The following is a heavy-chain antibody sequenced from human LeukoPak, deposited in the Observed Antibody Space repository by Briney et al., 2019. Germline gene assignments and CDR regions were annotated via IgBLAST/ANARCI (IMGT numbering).Heavy chain of an antibody. CDR1: GLTFSSYA. J-gene: IGHJ4*02. CDR2: LSYDGSNK. V-gene: IGHV3-30-3*01. D-gene: IGHD2-8*02. Sequence: GGSLRLSCAASGLTFSSYAMHWVRQAPGKGLEWVAILSYDGSNKFYADSVKGRFTISRDNSKNTLYLQMNSLKIEDTAVYYCARDSLVWAFDYWGQGTLLTVSS. CDR3: ARDSLVWAFDY.